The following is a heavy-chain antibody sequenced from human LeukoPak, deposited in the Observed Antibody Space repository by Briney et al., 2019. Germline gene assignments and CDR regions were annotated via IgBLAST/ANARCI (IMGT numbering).Heavy chain of an antibody. J-gene: IGHJ4*02. D-gene: IGHD1-26*01. CDR2: TSPDTGVT. CDR1: GYTFTDSY. Sequence: ASVKVSCKASGYTFTDSYIHWVRQAPGQGLEWMGWTSPDTGVTNCAQNFQGRVTLTRDTSISSAYMELSRLTSDDTAVYYCSRWGSTTSYWGQGTLVTVSS. CDR3: SRWGSTTSY. V-gene: IGHV1-2*02.